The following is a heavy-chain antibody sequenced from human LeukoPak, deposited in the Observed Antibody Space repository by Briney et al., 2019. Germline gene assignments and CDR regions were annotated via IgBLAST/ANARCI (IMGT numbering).Heavy chain of an antibody. V-gene: IGHV3-66*01. J-gene: IGHJ4*02. CDR3: ARGPGTFDY. CDR1: GFTVSSNY. CDR2: LYSGGRI. Sequence: GGSPRLSCAVSGFTVSSNYMSWVRQAPGKGLEWVSVLYSGGRIHYADSVKGRFIISRNNSKNTLYLQMNSLRAEDTAVYYCARGPGTFDYWGQGTLVTVSS. D-gene: IGHD1-1*01.